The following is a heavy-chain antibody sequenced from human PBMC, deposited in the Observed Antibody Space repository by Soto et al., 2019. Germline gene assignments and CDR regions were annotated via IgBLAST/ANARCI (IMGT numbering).Heavy chain of an antibody. J-gene: IGHJ4*02. CDR3: ARGALCSGGSCYRGEYFDY. CDR1: GYTFTGYY. V-gene: IGHV1-2*02. D-gene: IGHD2-15*01. Sequence: ASVKVSCKASGYTFTGYYMHWVRQAPGQGLEWMGWIKPNSGGTNYAQKFQGRVTMTGDTSISTAYMELSRLRSDDTAVYYCARGALCSGGSCYRGEYFDYWGQGPLVTVSS. CDR2: IKPNSGGT.